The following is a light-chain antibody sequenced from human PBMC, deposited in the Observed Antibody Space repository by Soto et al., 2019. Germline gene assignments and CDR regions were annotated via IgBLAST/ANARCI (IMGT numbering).Light chain of an antibody. J-gene: IGLJ1*01. CDR3: NSYTSSSTYA. CDR2: DVS. CDR1: SREVGGYNY. Sequence: QSVLTQPASVSGSPGQSIAISCTGTSREVGGYNYVSWYQQHPGKAPKLMLYDVSNRPSGVSSRFSGSKSGNTASLTISGLQAEDEADYYCNSYTSSSTYAFGTGTKVTVL. V-gene: IGLV2-14*01.